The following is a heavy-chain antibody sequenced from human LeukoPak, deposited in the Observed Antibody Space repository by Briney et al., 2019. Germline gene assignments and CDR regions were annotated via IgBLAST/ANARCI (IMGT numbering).Heavy chain of an antibody. Sequence: SETLSLTCTVSGYSISSGYYWGWIRQPPGKGLEWIGSIYYSGSTYYNPSLKSRVTISVDTSKNQFSLKLSSVTAADTAVYYCNVLLWFGEFNWFDPWGQGTLVTVSS. CDR1: GYSISSGYY. CDR2: IYYSGST. D-gene: IGHD3-10*01. J-gene: IGHJ5*02. CDR3: NVLLWFGEFNWFDP. V-gene: IGHV4-38-2*02.